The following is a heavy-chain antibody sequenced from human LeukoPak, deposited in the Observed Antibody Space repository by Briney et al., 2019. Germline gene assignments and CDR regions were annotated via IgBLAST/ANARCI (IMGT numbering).Heavy chain of an antibody. J-gene: IGHJ6*02. CDR3: AKGAGSGGNGMDV. CDR2: ISGSGGST. V-gene: IGHV3-23*01. D-gene: IGHD2-15*01. Sequence: GGSLRLSCTASGFTFSSYAMSWVCQAPGKGLEWVSAISGSGGSTYYADSVKGRFTISRDNSKNTLYLQMNSLRAEDTAVYYCAKGAGSGGNGMDVWGQGTTVTVSS. CDR1: GFTFSSYA.